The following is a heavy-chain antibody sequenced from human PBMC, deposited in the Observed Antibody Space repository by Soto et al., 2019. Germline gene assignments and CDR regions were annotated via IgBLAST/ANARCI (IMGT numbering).Heavy chain of an antibody. V-gene: IGHV2-5*05. J-gene: IGHJ4*02. D-gene: IGHD2-15*01. Sequence: QITLQESGPSVVKPTQTLTLTCSFSGFSFNDSGVAVGWVRQTPSKALEWLGLIYWRGTQRYGHALDTRVTITKDSSKKQVVLTMSNMAPVDTGTFCCIHRGEGRRHFDYWGQGALVTVSS. CDR2: IYWRGTQ. CDR3: IHRGEGRRHFDY. CDR1: GFSFNDSGVA.